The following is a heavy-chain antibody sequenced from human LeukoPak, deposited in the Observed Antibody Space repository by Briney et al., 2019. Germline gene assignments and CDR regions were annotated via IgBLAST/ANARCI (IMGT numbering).Heavy chain of an antibody. CDR3: ARGFSATTFDY. V-gene: IGHV4-30-4*08. J-gene: IGHJ4*02. D-gene: IGHD1-14*01. Sequence: SETLSLTCTVSGGSISSGDYYWSWIPQPPGKGLEWIGYIYYSGSTYYNPSLKSRVTISVDTSKNQFSLKLSSVTAADTAVYYCARGFSATTFDYWGQRTLVTVSS. CDR2: IYYSGST. CDR1: GGSISSGDYY.